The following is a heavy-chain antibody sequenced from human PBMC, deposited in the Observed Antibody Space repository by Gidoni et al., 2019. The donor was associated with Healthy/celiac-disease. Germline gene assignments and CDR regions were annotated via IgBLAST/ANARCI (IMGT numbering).Heavy chain of an antibody. CDR3: ARRSVLVWGSYRYEGFDY. V-gene: IGHV1-2*02. D-gene: IGHD3-16*02. CDR1: GYTFTGYY. Sequence: QVQLVQSGAEVKKPGASVKVSCKASGYTFTGYYMHWVRQAPGQGLEWMGWINPNSGGTNYAQKVQGRVTMTRDTSISTAYMELSRLRSDDTAVYYCARRSVLVWGSYRYEGFDYWGQGTLVTVSS. CDR2: INPNSGGT. J-gene: IGHJ4*02.